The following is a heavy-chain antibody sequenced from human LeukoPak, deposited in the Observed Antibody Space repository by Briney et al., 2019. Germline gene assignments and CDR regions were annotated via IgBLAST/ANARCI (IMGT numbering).Heavy chain of an antibody. D-gene: IGHD4-23*01. V-gene: IGHV3-21*01. CDR1: GFTLRSYA. CDR3: VTDYGGSSGAFDI. J-gene: IGHJ3*02. Sequence: PRGSLRLSCTVSGFTLRSYAMNWVRRAPGQGLEWVSSISSSSSDIYYTDSVKGRFTISRDNAKNSLYLQMNSLRAEDTAVYYCVTDYGGSSGAFDIWGQGTMVTVSS. CDR2: ISSSSSDI.